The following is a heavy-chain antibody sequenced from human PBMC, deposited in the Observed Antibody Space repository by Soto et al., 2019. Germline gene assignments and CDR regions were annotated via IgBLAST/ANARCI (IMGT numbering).Heavy chain of an antibody. CDR1: GVSFSGYY. Sequence: SETLSLTCAVYGVSFSGYYWSWVRQPPGKGLEWIGEINHSGSTNYNPSLKSRVTISVDTSKNQFSLKLSSVTAEDTAVYYCAREGYNWNYDAFDIWGQGTMVTVSS. D-gene: IGHD1-7*01. CDR3: AREGYNWNYDAFDI. V-gene: IGHV4-34*01. CDR2: INHSGST. J-gene: IGHJ3*02.